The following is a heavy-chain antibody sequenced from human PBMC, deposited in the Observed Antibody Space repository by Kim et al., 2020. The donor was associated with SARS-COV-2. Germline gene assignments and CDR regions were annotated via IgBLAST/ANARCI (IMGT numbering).Heavy chain of an antibody. CDR2: IYHSGST. J-gene: IGHJ4*02. CDR3: ARVPWSTYGFGVFDY. Sequence: LETLSLTCTVSGGSITGFYWSWIRQPPGKGLEWIGYIYHSGSTNYNPSLKSRVTISVDTSKNQFSLKLSSMTAADTAVYYCARVPWSTYGFGVFDYRGKG. V-gene: IGHV4-59*08. CDR1: GGSITGFY. D-gene: IGHD3-10*01.